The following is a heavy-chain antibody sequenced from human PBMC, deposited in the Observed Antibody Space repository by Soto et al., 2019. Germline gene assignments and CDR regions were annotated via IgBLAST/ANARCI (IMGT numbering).Heavy chain of an antibody. Sequence: QITFKESGPTLVKPTQTLTLTCTFSGFSLSTSGVGMGWIRQPPGKALEWLALIYWDDDKRYSPSLKSRLTITKDTSKNQVVLTMTNMDPVDTATYYCAHVYGGYDNFDYWGQGTLVTVSS. CDR2: IYWDDDK. CDR1: GFSLSTSGVG. J-gene: IGHJ4*02. CDR3: AHVYGGYDNFDY. V-gene: IGHV2-5*02. D-gene: IGHD5-12*01.